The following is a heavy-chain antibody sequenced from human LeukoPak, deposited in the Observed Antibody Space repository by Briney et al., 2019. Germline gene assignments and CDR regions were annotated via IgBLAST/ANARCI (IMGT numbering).Heavy chain of an antibody. Sequence: GGSLRLSCAASGFTFSSYWMSWVRQAPGKGLEWVANIKQDGSVNYYVDSVKGRFTISRDNAKNSLYLQMNSLRAEDTAVYYCAREGFYDSSGYYDYWGQGTLVTVSS. CDR3: AREGFYDSSGYYDY. CDR1: GFTFSSYW. CDR2: IKQDGSVN. J-gene: IGHJ4*02. V-gene: IGHV3-7*01. D-gene: IGHD3-22*01.